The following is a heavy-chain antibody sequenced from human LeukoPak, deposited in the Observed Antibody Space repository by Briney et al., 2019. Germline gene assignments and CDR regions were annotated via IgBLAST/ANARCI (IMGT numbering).Heavy chain of an antibody. Sequence: GGFLRLSCAASGFTFSSYWMSWVRQAPGKGLEWVANIKQDGSEKYYVDSVKGRFTISRDNAKNSLHLQMNSLRAEDTAVYYCASGGVEMATTIDYWGQGTLVTVSS. D-gene: IGHD5-24*01. V-gene: IGHV3-7*01. J-gene: IGHJ4*02. CDR3: ASGGVEMATTIDY. CDR2: IKQDGSEK. CDR1: GFTFSSYW.